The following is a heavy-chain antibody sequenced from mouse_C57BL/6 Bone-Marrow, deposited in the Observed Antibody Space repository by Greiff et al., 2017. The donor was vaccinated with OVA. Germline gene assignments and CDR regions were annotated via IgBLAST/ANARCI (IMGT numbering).Heavy chain of an antibody. CDR2: INPYNGAT. V-gene: IGHV1-26*01. D-gene: IGHD2-12*01. CDR1: GYSFTGYY. Sequence: VQLQQSGPELVKPGASVKLSCKASGYSFTGYYMHWVKQSHVKSLEWIGRINPYNGATSYNQNFKDKASLTVDKSSSTAYMELHSLTSEDSAVYYCARPTTYYAMDYWGQGTSVTVSS. CDR3: ARPTTYYAMDY. J-gene: IGHJ4*01.